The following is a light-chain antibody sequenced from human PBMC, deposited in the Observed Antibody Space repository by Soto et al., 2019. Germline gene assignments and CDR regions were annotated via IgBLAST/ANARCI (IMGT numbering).Light chain of an antibody. CDR3: CSYAGSFTWV. J-gene: IGLJ3*02. CDR2: DAN. CDR1: TGDVGAYNF. Sequence: QSALTQPRSVSGSPGQSFTISCTGTTGDVGAYNFVSWYQLHPGKAPTLMIYDANRRPSGVPDRVSDSTSGNTASLTISGLQAEDEADYYCCSYAGSFTWVFGGGTKLTVL. V-gene: IGLV2-11*01.